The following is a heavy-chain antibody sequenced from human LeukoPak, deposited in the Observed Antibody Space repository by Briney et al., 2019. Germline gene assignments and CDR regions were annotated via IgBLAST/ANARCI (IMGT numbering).Heavy chain of an antibody. V-gene: IGHV4-59*01. Sequence: SETLSLTCTVSGGSISSYYWSWIRQPSGKGLEWIGYIYYSGSTNCNPSLKSRVTISVDTSKNQFSLKLSSVTAADTAVYYCARAVSSSGWGLYYYYGMDVWGQGTTVTVSS. D-gene: IGHD6-19*01. CDR1: GGSISSYY. CDR2: IYYSGST. CDR3: ARAVSSSGWGLYYYYGMDV. J-gene: IGHJ6*02.